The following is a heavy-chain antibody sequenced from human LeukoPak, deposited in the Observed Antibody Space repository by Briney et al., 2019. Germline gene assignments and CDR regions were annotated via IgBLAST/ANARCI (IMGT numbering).Heavy chain of an antibody. V-gene: IGHV4-31*11. Sequence: PSQTLSLTCAVSGGSMSSGGYYWSWNRQHPGKGLEWIGYIHYSGSTDYNPSLKSRVTISLDTSKNHFSLKVRSVTAADTAVYYCARDRHGNYFDYWSQGTLVTVSS. J-gene: IGHJ4*02. CDR2: IHYSGST. CDR3: ARDRHGNYFDY. CDR1: GGSMSSGGYY. D-gene: IGHD1-26*01.